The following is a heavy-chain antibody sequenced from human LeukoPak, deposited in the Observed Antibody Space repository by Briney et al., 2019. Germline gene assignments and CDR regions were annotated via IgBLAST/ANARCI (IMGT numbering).Heavy chain of an antibody. CDR3: TTELYCGGDCYPGA. V-gene: IGHV3-15*01. J-gene: IGHJ5*02. CDR2: IQSKTDSGTT. CDR1: GFTFSNAW. D-gene: IGHD2-21*02. Sequence: NPGGSLRLSCAASGFTFSNAWMNWVRQAPGKGLEWVGRIQSKTDSGTTDYAAPVKGRFTISRDDSKNTLYLQMNSLKTDDTAVYYCTTELYCGGDCYPGAWGQGTLVTVSS.